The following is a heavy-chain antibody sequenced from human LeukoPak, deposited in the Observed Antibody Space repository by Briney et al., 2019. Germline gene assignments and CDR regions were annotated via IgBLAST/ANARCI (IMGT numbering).Heavy chain of an antibody. Sequence: GGSLRLSCAASGFTFSSYWMHWVRQAPGKGLVWVSRINSDGSSTSYADSVKGRFTISRDNAKNTLYLQMNSLRAEDTAVYYCAKDRRVWWTPRIGPLDYWGQGTLVTVSS. J-gene: IGHJ4*02. CDR2: INSDGSST. D-gene: IGHD3-16*01. CDR3: AKDRRVWWTPRIGPLDY. CDR1: GFTFSSYW. V-gene: IGHV3-74*01.